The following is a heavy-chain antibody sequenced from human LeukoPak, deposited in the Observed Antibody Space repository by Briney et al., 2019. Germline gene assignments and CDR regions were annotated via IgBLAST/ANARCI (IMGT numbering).Heavy chain of an antibody. J-gene: IGHJ4*02. D-gene: IGHD1-26*01. CDR3: ANVRGSSSVDY. V-gene: IGHV3-23*01. Sequence: PGGSLRLSCAASGFTFSSYAMSWVRQAPGKGLEWVSGISGSGVSTYYADSVKGRFTISRDNSKNTLYLQMNSLRAEDTAVYYCANVRGSSSVDYWGQGTLVTVSS. CDR1: GFTFSSYA. CDR2: ISGSGVST.